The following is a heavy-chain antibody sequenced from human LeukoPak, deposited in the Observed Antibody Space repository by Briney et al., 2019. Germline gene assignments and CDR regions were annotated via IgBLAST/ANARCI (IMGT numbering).Heavy chain of an antibody. CDR3: AKRSYEYSSSSAEYYYYGMDV. CDR1: GFTFSSYA. D-gene: IGHD6-6*01. CDR2: ISGSGGST. Sequence: PGGSLRLSCAASGFTFSSYAMSWVRQAPGKGLEWVSAISGSGGSTYYADSVKGRFTISRDNSKNTLYLQMNSLRAEDTAVYYCAKRSYEYSSSSAEYYYYGMDVWGQGTTVTVSS. V-gene: IGHV3-23*01. J-gene: IGHJ6*02.